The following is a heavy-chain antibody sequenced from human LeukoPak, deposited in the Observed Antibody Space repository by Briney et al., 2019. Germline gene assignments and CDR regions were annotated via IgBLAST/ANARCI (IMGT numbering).Heavy chain of an antibody. CDR2: IIPIFGTA. CDR1: GGTFSSYA. CDR3: ASSITPDPPAD. D-gene: IGHD5-24*01. V-gene: IGHV1-69*13. Sequence: GASVKVSCKASGGTFSSYAISWVRQAPGQGLEWMGGIIPIFGTANYAQKFQGRVTITADESTSTAYMELSSPRSEDTAVYYCASSITPDPPADWGQGTMVTVSS. J-gene: IGHJ3*01.